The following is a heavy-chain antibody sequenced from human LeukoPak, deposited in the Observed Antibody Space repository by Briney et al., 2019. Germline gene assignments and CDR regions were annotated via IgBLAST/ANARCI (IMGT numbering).Heavy chain of an antibody. CDR1: GGSVRSGSYH. J-gene: IGHJ6*03. CDR2: IHYSGSA. Sequence: PSETLSLTCSVSGGSVRSGSYHWSWIRRPPGKGLEWIGYIHYSGSANYNPSLKSRVTISVDTSKNQCSLKVSSVTAADTAVYYCARRSSDGYYYYYMDVWGKGTPVTVSS. D-gene: IGHD3-10*01. V-gene: IGHV4-61*01. CDR3: ARRSSDGYYYYYMDV.